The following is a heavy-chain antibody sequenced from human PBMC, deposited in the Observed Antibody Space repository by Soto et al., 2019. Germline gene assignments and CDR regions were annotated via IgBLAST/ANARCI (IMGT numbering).Heavy chain of an antibody. Sequence: QVQLVQSGAEVKKPGSSVKVSCKASGGTFSSYAISWVRQAPGQGLEWMGGIIPIFGTADYAQKFQGRVTITADESTSTDNMELSSLRSEDTAVYYCASHSGSSPEGQYYYVMDVWGQGTTVTVSS. CDR1: GGTFSSYA. J-gene: IGHJ6*02. CDR2: IIPIFGTA. CDR3: ASHSGSSPEGQYYYVMDV. D-gene: IGHD1-26*01. V-gene: IGHV1-69*12.